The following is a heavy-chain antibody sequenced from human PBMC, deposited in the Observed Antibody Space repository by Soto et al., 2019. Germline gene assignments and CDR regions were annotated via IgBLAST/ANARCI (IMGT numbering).Heavy chain of an antibody. CDR3: ARVNIPGAIFGYAPSLYYFDY. Sequence: SETLSLTCTVSGGSISRGDYYWSWIRQPPGKGLEGIGYIYYSGSTYYNPSLKSRVTISVDTSKNQFSLKLSSVTAADTAVYYCARVNIPGAIFGYAPSLYYFDYWGQGTLVTVSS. D-gene: IGHD3-3*01. CDR2: IYYSGST. CDR1: GGSISRGDYY. V-gene: IGHV4-30-4*01. J-gene: IGHJ4*02.